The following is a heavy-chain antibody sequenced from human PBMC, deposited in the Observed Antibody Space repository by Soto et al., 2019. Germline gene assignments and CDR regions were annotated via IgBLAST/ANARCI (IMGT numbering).Heavy chain of an antibody. D-gene: IGHD3-22*01. CDR1: GGSISSYY. Sequence: QVQLQESGPGLVKPSETLSLTCTVSGGSISSYYWSWIRQPPGKGLEWIGYIYYSGSTNYNPSLKSRVTISVDTSKNQFSLKLSSVTAADTAVYYCAREGGYDSSGWNFQHWGQGTLVTVSS. V-gene: IGHV4-59*01. J-gene: IGHJ1*01. CDR3: AREGGYDSSGWNFQH. CDR2: IYYSGST.